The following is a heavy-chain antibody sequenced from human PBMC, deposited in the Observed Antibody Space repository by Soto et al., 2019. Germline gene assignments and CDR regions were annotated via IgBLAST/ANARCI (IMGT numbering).Heavy chain of an antibody. CDR1: GGTFSSYA. J-gene: IGHJ4*02. V-gene: IGHV1-69*06. D-gene: IGHD5-18*01. CDR2: IIPIFGTA. CDR3: ARGDRYVDTAMVTNY. Sequence: GASVKVSCKASGGTFSSYAISWVRQAPGQGLEWMGGIIPIFGTANYAQKFQGRVTITADKSTSTAYMELSSLRSEDTAVYYCARGDRYVDTAMVTNYWGQGTLVTVSS.